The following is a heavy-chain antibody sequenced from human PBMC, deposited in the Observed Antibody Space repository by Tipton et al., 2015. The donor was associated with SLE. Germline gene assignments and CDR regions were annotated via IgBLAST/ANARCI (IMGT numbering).Heavy chain of an antibody. CDR2: IYTSGST. Sequence: LRLSCAVYGGSFSGYYWGWIRQPPGKGLEWIGYIYTSGSTNYNPSLKSRVTISVDTSKNQFSLKLSSVTAADTAVYYCASNYYGSGRGGYYFDYWGQGTLVTVSS. D-gene: IGHD3-10*01. V-gene: IGHV4-4*09. CDR3: ASNYYGSGRGGYYFDY. J-gene: IGHJ4*02. CDR1: GGSFSGYY.